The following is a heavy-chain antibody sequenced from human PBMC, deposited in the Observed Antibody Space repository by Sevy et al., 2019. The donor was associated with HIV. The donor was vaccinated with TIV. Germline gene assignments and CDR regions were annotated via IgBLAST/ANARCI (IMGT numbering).Heavy chain of an antibody. D-gene: IGHD3-22*01. CDR3: AKDVRYDSSGYFDY. Sequence: GGSLRLSCAASRFTLRSYAMSWVRQAPGKGLEWVSAISGSGVSTYYAASVKGRFTISRDNSKNKLYLQMNSLSAEDTAVYYCAKDVRYDSSGYFDYWGQGILVTVSS. CDR2: ISGSGVST. CDR1: RFTLRSYA. J-gene: IGHJ4*02. V-gene: IGHV3-23*01.